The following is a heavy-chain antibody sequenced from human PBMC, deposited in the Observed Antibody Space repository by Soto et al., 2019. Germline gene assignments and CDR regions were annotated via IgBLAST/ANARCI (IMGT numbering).Heavy chain of an antibody. J-gene: IGHJ4*02. D-gene: IGHD1-26*01. V-gene: IGHV1-18*01. CDR3: ARDRGSYALDY. CDR1: GYTFTSYG. CDR2: ISANNGNT. Sequence: QVQLVQSGAEVKKPGASVKVSCKASGYTFTSYGISWVRQAPGQGLEWMGWISANNGNTNYAQKFQGRVTMTTDTTTSTAYIERRNLRSDNTAVYYCARDRGSYALDYWGQGTLVTVSS.